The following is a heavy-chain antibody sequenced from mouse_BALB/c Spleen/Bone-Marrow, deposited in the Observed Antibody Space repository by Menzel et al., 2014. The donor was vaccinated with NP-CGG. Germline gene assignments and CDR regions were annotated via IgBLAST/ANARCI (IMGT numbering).Heavy chain of an antibody. J-gene: IGHJ4*01. Sequence: EVKVVESGGGLVQPGGSLKLSCAASGFTLSSYTVSWVRQTQEKRLEGVAYIRNGGGSTYYPDTVKGRFTISRDNAKNTLYLQMSSLKSEDTAMYYCARQLGLRWAMDYWGQGTSVTVSS. CDR1: GFTLSSYT. CDR2: IRNGGGST. D-gene: IGHD3-1*01. CDR3: ARQLGLRWAMDY. V-gene: IGHV5-12-2*01.